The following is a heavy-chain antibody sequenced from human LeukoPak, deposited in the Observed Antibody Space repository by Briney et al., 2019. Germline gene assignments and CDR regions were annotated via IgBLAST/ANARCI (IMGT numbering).Heavy chain of an antibody. D-gene: IGHD3-10*01. V-gene: IGHV1-69*05. Sequence: SSVKVSCKASGGTFSSYAISWVRQAPGQGLEWMGRIIPIFGTANYAQKFQGRVTITTDESTSTAYMELCSLRSEDMAVYYCARDLTYYGSGSYDYWGQGTLVTVSS. CDR1: GGTFSSYA. J-gene: IGHJ4*02. CDR2: IIPIFGTA. CDR3: ARDLTYYGSGSYDY.